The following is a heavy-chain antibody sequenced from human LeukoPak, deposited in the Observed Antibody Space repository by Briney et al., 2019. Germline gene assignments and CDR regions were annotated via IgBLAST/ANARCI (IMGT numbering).Heavy chain of an antibody. CDR1: GFTFSSYG. CDR3: AKDRSGYSGYDSRTDY. J-gene: IGHJ4*02. V-gene: IGHV3-30*18. D-gene: IGHD5-12*01. CDR2: ISYDGSNK. Sequence: GGSLRLSCAASGFTFSSYGMHWVRQAPGKGLEWVAVISYDGSNKYYADSVKGRFTISRDNSKNTLYLQMNSLRAEDTAVYYCAKDRSGYSGYDSRTDYWGQGTLVTVSS.